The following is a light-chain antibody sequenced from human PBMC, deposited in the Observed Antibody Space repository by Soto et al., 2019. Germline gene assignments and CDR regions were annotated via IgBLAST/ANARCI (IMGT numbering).Light chain of an antibody. V-gene: IGKV1-39*01. J-gene: IGKJ2*01. CDR1: QSINTY. CDR3: QQSYSTPRT. CDR2: AAS. Sequence: DIQMTQSPSSLSASVGDRVTITCRASQSINTYLNWYQQKPGKAPKLLIYAASSLQSGVPSRFSGTGSRTDFTLTIDSLQPEDLATYYCQQSYSTPRTFGQGTKLEIK.